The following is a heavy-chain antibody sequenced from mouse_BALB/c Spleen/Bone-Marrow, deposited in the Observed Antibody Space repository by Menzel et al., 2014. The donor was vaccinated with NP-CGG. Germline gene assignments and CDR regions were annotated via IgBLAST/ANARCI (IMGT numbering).Heavy chain of an antibody. V-gene: IGHV1-14*01. CDR1: GYTFTSYV. Sequence: VQLQQSGPELVKPGASVKMSCKASGYTFTSYVMHWVKQKPGQGLEWIGNINPYNDGTKYNEKFKGKATLTSDKSSSTAFMELSSLTSEDSAVYYRARSLYGYDWYFDVWGAGTTVTVSS. J-gene: IGHJ1*01. CDR2: INPYNDGT. CDR3: ARSLYGYDWYFDV. D-gene: IGHD2-2*01.